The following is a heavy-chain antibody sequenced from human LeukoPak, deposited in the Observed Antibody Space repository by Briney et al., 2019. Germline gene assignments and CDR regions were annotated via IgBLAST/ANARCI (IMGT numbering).Heavy chain of an antibody. CDR3: ARDKVVDYSNYVFGDPYPFDY. V-gene: IGHV1-2*02. CDR1: GYTFTGYY. D-gene: IGHD4-11*01. Sequence: ASVKVSCKASGYTFTGYYMHWVRQAPGQGLEWVGWINPNSGGTNYAQKFQGRVTMTRDTSISTAYMELSRLRSDDTAVYYCARDKVVDYSNYVFGDPYPFDYWGQGTLVTVSS. J-gene: IGHJ4*02. CDR2: INPNSGGT.